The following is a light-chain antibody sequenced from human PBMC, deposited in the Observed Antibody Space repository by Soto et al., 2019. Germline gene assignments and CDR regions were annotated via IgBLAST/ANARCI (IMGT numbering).Light chain of an antibody. CDR1: SRDIGNYHL. Sequence: QSALTQPASVSGSPGQSITISCTGTSRDIGNYHLVSWFQQHPGRAPTILIYEGTKRPSGVSRRFSGSLSGNTASLTISGLQAEDEADYFCCSYAGSSNFWVFGGGTKLTVL. CDR2: EGT. J-gene: IGLJ3*02. V-gene: IGLV2-23*01. CDR3: CSYAGSSNFWV.